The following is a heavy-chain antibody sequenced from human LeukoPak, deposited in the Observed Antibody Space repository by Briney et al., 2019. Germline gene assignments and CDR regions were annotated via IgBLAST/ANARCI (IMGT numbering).Heavy chain of an antibody. V-gene: IGHV3-33*01. CDR1: GFTFSSYG. J-gene: IGHJ4*02. D-gene: IGHD2-2*02. CDR2: IWYDGSNK. CDR3: ARGCSSTSCYMVGPNFDY. Sequence: PGRSLRLSCAASGFTFSSYGMHWVRQAPGKGLEWMAVIWYDGSNKYYADSVKGRFTISRDNSKNTLYLQMNSLRAEDTAVYYCARGCSSTSCYMVGPNFDYWGQGTLVTVSS.